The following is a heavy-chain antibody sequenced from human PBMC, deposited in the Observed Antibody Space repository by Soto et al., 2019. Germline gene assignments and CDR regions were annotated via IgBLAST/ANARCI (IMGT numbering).Heavy chain of an antibody. V-gene: IGHV4-59*01. CDR3: AREGVTRNYYYCGMDV. CDR1: GGSISSYY. CDR2: IYYSGST. D-gene: IGHD2-21*02. J-gene: IGHJ6*02. Sequence: SETLSLTCTVSGGSISSYYWSWIRQPPGKGLEWIGYIYYSGSTNYNPSLKSRVTISVDTSKNQFSLKLSSVTAADTAVYYCAREGVTRNYYYCGMDVWGQGTTGTVS.